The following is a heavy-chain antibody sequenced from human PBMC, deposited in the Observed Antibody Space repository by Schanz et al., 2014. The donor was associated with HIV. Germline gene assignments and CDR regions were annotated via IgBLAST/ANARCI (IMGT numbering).Heavy chain of an antibody. D-gene: IGHD5-18*01. CDR2: IRASDGDT. V-gene: IGHV3-23*01. CDR3: VKAYSSGFSGAGS. CDR1: GFTFSSYA. Sequence: EVQLLESGGGLVQPGGSLRLSCAASGFTFSSYAMTWVRQAPGKGLDWLPTIRASDGDTYYADSVKGRFTISRDNSRNALYLHMNSLRADDTAIYYCVKAYSSGFSGAGSWGQGALVTVSS. J-gene: IGHJ5*02.